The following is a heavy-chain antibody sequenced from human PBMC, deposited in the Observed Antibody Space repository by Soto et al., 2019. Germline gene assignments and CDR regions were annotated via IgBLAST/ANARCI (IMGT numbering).Heavy chain of an antibody. J-gene: IGHJ4*02. CDR2: TYYRSKWYS. CDR1: GDSVSSNSAT. CDR3: ARAGLYNSGWCLDY. D-gene: IGHD6-19*01. Sequence: PSQTLSLTCAISGDSVSSNSATWNWIRQSPSRGLEWLGRTYYRSKWYSDYAVSVRSQITIDPDTSKNQFSLQLNSVTPEDTAVDCCARAGLYNSGWCLDYWGQGTLVTVYS. V-gene: IGHV6-1*01.